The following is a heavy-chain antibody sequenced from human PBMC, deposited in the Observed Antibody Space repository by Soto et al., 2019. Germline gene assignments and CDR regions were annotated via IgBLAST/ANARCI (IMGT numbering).Heavy chain of an antibody. CDR2: INPSGGST. CDR3: ARGYCSSTSCYIYYGMDV. J-gene: IGHJ6*02. Sequence: ASVKGSCKASGYTFTSDYMHWVRQAPGQGLEWMGIINPSGGSTSYAQKFQGRVTMTRDTSTSTVYMELSSLRSEDTAVYYCARGYCSSTSCYIYYGMDVWGQGTTVTVSS. V-gene: IGHV1-46*01. CDR1: GYTFTSDY. D-gene: IGHD2-2*02.